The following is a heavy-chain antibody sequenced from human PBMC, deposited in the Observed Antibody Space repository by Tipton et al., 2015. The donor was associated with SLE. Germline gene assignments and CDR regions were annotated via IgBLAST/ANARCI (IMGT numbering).Heavy chain of an antibody. CDR2: IWYDGSNK. CDR3: AKDGGSYHYYGMDV. Sequence: SLRLSCEASGFSFSSYGMHWVRQAPGKGLEWVAVIWYDGSNKYYADSVKGRFTISRDNSKNTLYLQMNSLRAEDTVVYYCAKDGGSYHYYGMDVWGQGTTVAVSS. CDR1: GFSFSSYG. J-gene: IGHJ6*02. D-gene: IGHD1-26*01. V-gene: IGHV3-33*06.